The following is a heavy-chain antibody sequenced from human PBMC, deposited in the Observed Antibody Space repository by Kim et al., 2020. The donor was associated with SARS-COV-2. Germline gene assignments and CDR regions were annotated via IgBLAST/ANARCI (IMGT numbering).Heavy chain of an antibody. J-gene: IGHJ4*02. Sequence: SPSLQGQVTISADKSISTAYLQWSSLKASDTAMYYCARHPTNDYVGPFDYWGQGTLVTVSS. V-gene: IGHV5-51*01. D-gene: IGHD4-17*01. CDR3: ARHPTNDYVGPFDY.